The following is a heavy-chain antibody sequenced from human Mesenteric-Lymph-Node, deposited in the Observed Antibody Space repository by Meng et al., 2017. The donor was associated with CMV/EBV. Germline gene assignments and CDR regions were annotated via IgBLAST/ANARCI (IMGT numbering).Heavy chain of an antibody. Sequence: QVQLVQSGAWLKKPGSSVKVSCRASGGTFSSYTITWVGHAPGQGLEWMGRSIPILGIANYAQKFQGRVTITADKSTSTAYMELSSLRSEDTAVYYCAGGIAAAGSRWFDPWGQGTLVTVSS. CDR2: SIPILGIA. D-gene: IGHD6-13*01. V-gene: IGHV1-69*02. CDR3: AGGIAAAGSRWFDP. J-gene: IGHJ5*02. CDR1: GGTFSSYT.